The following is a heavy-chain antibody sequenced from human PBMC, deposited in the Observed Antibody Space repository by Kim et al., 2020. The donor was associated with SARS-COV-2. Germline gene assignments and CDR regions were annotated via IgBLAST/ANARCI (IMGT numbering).Heavy chain of an antibody. Sequence: ASVKVSCKASGYTFTDYFLHWVRQAPGQGLESMGWINPNSGATNSAQNFQGRVTMTRDTSISTAYMELRSLRSDDTAMYYCAGEDCYNGLCQAHGMYVWGRGTTVTVYS. CDR1: GYTFTDYF. V-gene: IGHV1-2*02. CDR2: INPNSGAT. D-gene: IGHD2-8*01. CDR3: AGEDCYNGLCQAHGMYV. J-gene: IGHJ6*02.